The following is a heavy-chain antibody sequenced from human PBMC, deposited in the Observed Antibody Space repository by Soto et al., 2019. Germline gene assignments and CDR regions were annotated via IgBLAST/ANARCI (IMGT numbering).Heavy chain of an antibody. CDR2: IKGDGSTT. V-gene: IGHV3-74*01. Sequence: EVQLVESGGDSVQPGGSLRLSCAASGFTFSTYWMHWVRQAPGEGLVWVSRIKGDGSTTSSADSVEGRFTISRDNAKNTVYLHMNSLRADDTAVYYCARGACHNYYVGYWGQGTLVTVSS. CDR1: GFTFSTYW. CDR3: ARGACHNYYVGY. J-gene: IGHJ4*02.